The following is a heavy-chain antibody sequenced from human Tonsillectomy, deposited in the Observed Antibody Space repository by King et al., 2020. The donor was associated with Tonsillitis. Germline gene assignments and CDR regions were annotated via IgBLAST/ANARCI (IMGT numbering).Heavy chain of an antibody. V-gene: IGHV3-43*02. J-gene: IGHJ6*03. CDR3: VKDDQFGQTGYYYMDV. CDR2: IIGDGGKT. CDR1: GFTFDDYA. Sequence: VQLVESGGGVVQPGGSLRLSCATSGFTFDDYAMHWVRQAPGKGLEWGSLIIGDGGKTFYTDSVKGRFTISRDNSKNSLYLQMNSLRTEDTALYYCVKDDQFGQTGYYYMDVWGKGTTVTVSS. D-gene: IGHD3-10*01.